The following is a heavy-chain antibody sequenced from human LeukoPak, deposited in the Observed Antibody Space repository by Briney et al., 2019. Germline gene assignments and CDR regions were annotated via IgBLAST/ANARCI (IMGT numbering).Heavy chain of an antibody. CDR2: ISYDGSNK. J-gene: IGHJ4*02. CDR3: AKGGVHLGY. Sequence: PGRSLRLSCAASGFTFSSYGMHWVRQAPGKGLEWVAVISYDGSNKYYADSVKGRFTISRGNSKNTLYLQMNSLRAEDTAVYYCAKGGVHLGYWGQGTLVTVSS. D-gene: IGHD3-16*01. CDR1: GFTFSSYG. V-gene: IGHV3-30*18.